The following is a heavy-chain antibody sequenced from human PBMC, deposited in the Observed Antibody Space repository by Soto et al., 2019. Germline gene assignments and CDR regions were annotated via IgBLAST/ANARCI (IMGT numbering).Heavy chain of an antibody. D-gene: IGHD1-7*01. CDR1: GYTFTGYY. V-gene: IGHV1-2*04. CDR2: INPNSGGT. Sequence: GASVRVSCKASGYTFTGYYMHWVRQAPGQGLEWMGWINPNSGGTNYAQKFQGWVTMTRDTSISTAYMELSRLRSDDTAVYYCAREAPITGTTSPYYGMDVWGQGTTVTVSS. J-gene: IGHJ6*02. CDR3: AREAPITGTTSPYYGMDV.